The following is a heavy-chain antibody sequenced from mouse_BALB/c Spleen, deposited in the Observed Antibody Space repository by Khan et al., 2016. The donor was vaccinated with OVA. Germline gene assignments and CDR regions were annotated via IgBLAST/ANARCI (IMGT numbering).Heavy chain of an antibody. D-gene: IGHD1-1*01. J-gene: IGHJ4*01. CDR3: ARGNYYGYALDY. V-gene: IGHV3-2*02. CDR2: ISYSGTT. Sequence: VQLKESGPGLVKPSQSLSLTCTVAGYSITSNYAWNWIRQFPGNKLEWMGYISYSGTTSYIPSLKSRISITRDTSKNQFFLQLNSVTTEDTATYYCARGNYYGYALDYWGQGTSVTVSS. CDR1: GYSITSNYA.